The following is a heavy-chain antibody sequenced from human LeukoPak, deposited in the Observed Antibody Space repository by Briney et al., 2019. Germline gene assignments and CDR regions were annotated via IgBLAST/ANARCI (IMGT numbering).Heavy chain of an antibody. J-gene: IGHJ4*02. V-gene: IGHV3-30*03. CDR3: ARDQGAWGYGYNFDY. CDR2: ISYDGSDK. Sequence: GGSLRLSCAASGFTFSHYGVHWVRQAPGKGLEWVAVISYDGSDKYYADSVKGRFTISRDNSKNTLHQQMISLRAEDTAVYYCARDQGAWGYGYNFDYWGQGTLVTVSS. D-gene: IGHD3-16*01. CDR1: GFTFSHYG.